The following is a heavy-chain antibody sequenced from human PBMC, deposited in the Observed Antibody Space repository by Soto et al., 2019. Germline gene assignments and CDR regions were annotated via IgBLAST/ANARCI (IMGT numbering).Heavy chain of an antibody. CDR3: AGSAERRLHYYDYIWGSYRYAFVP. V-gene: IGHV4-34*01. CDR2: INHSGST. D-gene: IGHD3-16*02. Sequence: PSETLSLTCAVYGGSLSGYYWSWIRQPPGKGLEWMGEINHSGSTNYIPSLKSRVTISVDTSKIQFSLKLSSVTAADTAVYYCAGSAERRLHYYDYIWGSYRYAFVPWGQGTRVTVSS. J-gene: IGHJ5*02. CDR1: GGSLSGYY.